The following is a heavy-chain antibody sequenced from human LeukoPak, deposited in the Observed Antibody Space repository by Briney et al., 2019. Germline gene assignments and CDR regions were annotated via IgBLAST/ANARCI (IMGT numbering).Heavy chain of an antibody. J-gene: IGHJ4*02. CDR2: LNPNTGVT. Sequence: EASVKVSCKASGYTFIGYYMHWVRQAPGQGLEWMGWLNPNTGVTNYAEKFQDRVTMTRDTSISTAYMELSRLRSDDTAVYYCARGYNYGKFDYWGQGTLVTVSS. V-gene: IGHV1-2*02. D-gene: IGHD3-10*01. CDR1: GYTFIGYY. CDR3: ARGYNYGKFDY.